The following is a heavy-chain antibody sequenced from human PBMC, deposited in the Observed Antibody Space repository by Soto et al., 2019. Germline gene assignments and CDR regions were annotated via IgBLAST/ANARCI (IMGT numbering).Heavy chain of an antibody. CDR1: GYSFTTYW. Sequence: GESLKISCKASGYSFTTYWIAWVRQMPGKGLEWMGIIYPGDSDPRYSPSIQGHVTFSVDKSISTAYLQWRSLKASDTAMYYCARLETKVPRRSLDFWGEGALVTVS. CDR2: IYPGDSDP. D-gene: IGHD1-1*01. V-gene: IGHV5-51*01. J-gene: IGHJ4*02. CDR3: ARLETKVPRRSLDF.